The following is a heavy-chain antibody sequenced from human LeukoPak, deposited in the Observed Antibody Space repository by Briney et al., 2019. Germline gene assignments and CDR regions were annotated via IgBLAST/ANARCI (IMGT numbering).Heavy chain of an antibody. J-gene: IGHJ4*02. V-gene: IGHV4-59*11. CDR2: IYYSGST. Sequence: SETLSLTCTVSGGSISSHYWSWIRQPPGKGLEWIGYIYYSGSTNYNPSLKSRVTISVDTSKNQFSLKLSSVTAADTAVDYCARVPGGAQLDYWGQGTLVTVSS. CDR3: ARVPGGAQLDY. CDR1: GGSISSHY. D-gene: IGHD3-16*01.